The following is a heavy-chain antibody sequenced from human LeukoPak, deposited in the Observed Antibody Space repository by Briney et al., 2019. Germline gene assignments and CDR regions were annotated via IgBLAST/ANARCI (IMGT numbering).Heavy chain of an antibody. CDR1: GYTFTSCD. D-gene: IGHD2-15*01. CDR3: ARGYCSGDSCYSPAGY. J-gene: IGHJ4*02. CDR2: MNPNSGNT. Sequence: ASVKVSCKASGYTFTSCDINWVRQATGQGLEWMGWMNPNSGNTGYAQKFQGRVTMTRNTSISTAYMELSSLRSEDTAVYYCARGYCSGDSCYSPAGYWGQGTLVTVSS. V-gene: IGHV1-8*01.